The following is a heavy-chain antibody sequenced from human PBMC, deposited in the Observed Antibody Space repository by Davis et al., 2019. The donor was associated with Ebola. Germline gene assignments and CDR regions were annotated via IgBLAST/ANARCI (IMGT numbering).Heavy chain of an antibody. CDR1: VITFSSYA. CDR3: AREEIVVVVAATGYYYGMDV. J-gene: IGHJ6*04. V-gene: IGHV3-23*01. D-gene: IGHD2-15*01. CDR2: ISGSGGST. Sequence: GESLKISCTDSVITFSSYAMTWVRQAPGKGLEWVSAISGSGGSTYYADSVKGRFTIPRDNSKNTLYLQMNSLRAEDTAVYYCAREEIVVVVAATGYYYGMDVWGKGTTVTVSS.